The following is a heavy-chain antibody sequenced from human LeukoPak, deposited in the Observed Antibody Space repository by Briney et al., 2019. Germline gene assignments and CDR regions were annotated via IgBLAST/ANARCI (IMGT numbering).Heavy chain of an antibody. J-gene: IGHJ3*02. D-gene: IGHD4-17*01. CDR2: ISYDGSNK. CDR1: GFTFSSYG. Sequence: HPGRSLRLSCAASGFTFSSYGMHWVRQAPGKGLEWVAVISYDGSNKYYADSVKGRFTISRDNSKNTLYLQMNSLRAEDTAVYYCAKEGLGLDYGDYAGDPGAPTRGNDAFDIWGQGTMVTVSS. V-gene: IGHV3-30*18. CDR3: AKEGLGLDYGDYAGDPGAPTRGNDAFDI.